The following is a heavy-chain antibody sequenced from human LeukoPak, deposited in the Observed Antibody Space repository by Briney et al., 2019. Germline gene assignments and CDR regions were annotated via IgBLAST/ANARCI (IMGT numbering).Heavy chain of an antibody. CDR1: GGSVSSGSYY. Sequence: PSETLSLTCTVSGGSVSSGSYYWSWIRQPPGKGLEWIGYIYYSGSTNYNPSLKSRVTISVDTSKNQFSLKLSSVTAADTAVYYCASTYSSSWYRWFDPWGQGTLVTVSS. D-gene: IGHD6-13*01. CDR2: IYYSGST. J-gene: IGHJ5*02. V-gene: IGHV4-61*01. CDR3: ASTYSSSWYRWFDP.